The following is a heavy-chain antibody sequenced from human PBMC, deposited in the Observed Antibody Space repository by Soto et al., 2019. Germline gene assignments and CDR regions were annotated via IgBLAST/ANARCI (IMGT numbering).Heavy chain of an antibody. CDR1: GFTFDDYV. CDR3: AKDLSAQSASWLNWFDP. V-gene: IGHV3-9*01. J-gene: IGHJ5*02. CDR2: ISWKSGTI. Sequence: EVQLVESGGGLVQPGGSLRLSCAASGFTFDDYVMHWVRQGPGKGLEWVSGISWKSGTIGYADFVKGRFTISRDNAKNSLYLEMNSLRAEDTAFYYCAKDLSAQSASWLNWFDPWGQGTLVTVSS. D-gene: IGHD2-2*01.